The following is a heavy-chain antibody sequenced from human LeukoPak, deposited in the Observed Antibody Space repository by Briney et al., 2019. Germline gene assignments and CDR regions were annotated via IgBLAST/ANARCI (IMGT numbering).Heavy chain of an antibody. Sequence: GESLHISCQCSGYSFTSNWIAWVRQMPGKGLEWRGISYPGDSDTRYSPSFQGQVTISADKSISTAYLQWSSLKASHTAMYYCARQGYTSSWSDWGQGTLVTVSS. V-gene: IGHV5-51*01. J-gene: IGHJ4*02. CDR3: ARQGYTSSWSD. D-gene: IGHD6-13*01. CDR2: SYPGDSDT. CDR1: GYSFTSNW.